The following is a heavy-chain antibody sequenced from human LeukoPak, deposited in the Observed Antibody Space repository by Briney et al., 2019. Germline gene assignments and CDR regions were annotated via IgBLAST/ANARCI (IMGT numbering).Heavy chain of an antibody. CDR3: AKGSGYEHSYYYYYMDV. D-gene: IGHD5-12*01. V-gene: IGHV1-69*06. CDR1: GGTFSSYA. CDR2: IIPIFGTA. Sequence: SVKVSCKASGGTFSSYAISWVRQAPGQGLEWMGGIIPIFGTANYAQKFQGRVTITADKSTSTAYMELSSLRSEDTAVYYCAKGSGYEHSYYYYYMDVWGKGTTVTISS. J-gene: IGHJ6*03.